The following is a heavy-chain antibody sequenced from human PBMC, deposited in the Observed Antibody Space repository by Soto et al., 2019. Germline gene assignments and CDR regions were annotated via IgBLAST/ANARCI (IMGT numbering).Heavy chain of an antibody. CDR3: AREYDFGRGMDV. D-gene: IGHD3-16*01. Sequence: GGSLRLSCAASGFTFSSYWMHWVRQAPGKGLVWVSRINSDGSSTSYADSVKGRFTISRDNAKNTLYLQMNSLRAEDTAVYYWAREYDFGRGMDVWGQGTTVTVSS. V-gene: IGHV3-74*01. J-gene: IGHJ6*02. CDR1: GFTFSSYW. CDR2: INSDGSST.